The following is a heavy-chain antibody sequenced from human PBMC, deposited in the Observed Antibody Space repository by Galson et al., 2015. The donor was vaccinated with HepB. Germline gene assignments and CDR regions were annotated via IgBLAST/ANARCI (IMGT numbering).Heavy chain of an antibody. Sequence: SVKVSCKASGYTFTSYYIHWVRQAPGQGLEWMGVLDPSGGYTTYAQKFQGRVTMTRDTSTSTVYMEMSSLRSEDTAVYFCAREYQSQLLIDYWGQGTLVTVSS. V-gene: IGHV1-46*03. CDR1: GYTFTSYY. J-gene: IGHJ4*02. CDR3: AREYQSQLLIDY. CDR2: LDPSGGYT. D-gene: IGHD2-2*01.